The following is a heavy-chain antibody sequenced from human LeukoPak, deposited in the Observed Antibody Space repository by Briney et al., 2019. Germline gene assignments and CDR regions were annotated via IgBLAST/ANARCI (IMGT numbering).Heavy chain of an antibody. Sequence: GGSLRLSCAASGFTFSSYAMSWVRQAPGKGLEWVSTISGSGSSTYYADSVKGRFTISRDNSKNTLYLQMNSLRAEDTAVYYCASSPVGATDYWGQGTLVTVSS. CDR2: ISGSGSST. J-gene: IGHJ4*02. CDR1: GFTFSSYA. CDR3: ASSPVGATDY. D-gene: IGHD1-26*01. V-gene: IGHV3-23*01.